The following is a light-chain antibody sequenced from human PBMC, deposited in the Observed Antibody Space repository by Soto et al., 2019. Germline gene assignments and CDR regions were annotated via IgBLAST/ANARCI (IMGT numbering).Light chain of an antibody. CDR1: SGHSTYI. Sequence: QLVLTQSSSASASLGSSVKLTCILSSGHSTYIIAWHQQQPGKAHRFLMTLDRSGSYNRGSGGPDRFSGSSSGADRYLTIAYLQYDDEGDYYCETWYSNTHKVFGGGTKVTVL. CDR3: ETWYSNTHKV. J-gene: IGLJ3*02. CDR2: LDRSGSY. V-gene: IGLV4-60*02.